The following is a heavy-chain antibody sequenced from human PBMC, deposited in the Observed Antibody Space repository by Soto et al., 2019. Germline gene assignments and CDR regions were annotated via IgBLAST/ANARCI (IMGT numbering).Heavy chain of an antibody. CDR2: VNPNNGDT. CDR3: AKVSRKGSAIDFDY. J-gene: IGHJ4*02. V-gene: IGHV1-8*01. D-gene: IGHD3-10*01. CDR1: GYTFSNYD. Sequence: QVQLVQSGAELKKPGASVKVSCKASGYTFSNYDMNWVRQATGQGPEWIGWVNPNNGDTGYAQKFQGRVTLTTDISTTTAYMELTSLRSEDTAYYYCAKVSRKGSAIDFDYGGQGTVITVSS.